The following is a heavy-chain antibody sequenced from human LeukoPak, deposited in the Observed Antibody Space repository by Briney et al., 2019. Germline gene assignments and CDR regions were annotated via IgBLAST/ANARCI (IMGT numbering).Heavy chain of an antibody. CDR3: ARPQYCSSTSCYDAFDI. J-gene: IGHJ3*02. D-gene: IGHD2-2*01. V-gene: IGHV3-33*01. Sequence: RPLNGECGFIVKSEGLHGLRKAPDKGLEGVAVIRYDGSNKYYADSVKGRFTISRDNSKNTLYLQMNSLRAEDTAVYYCARPQYCSSTSCYDAFDIWGQGTMVTVSS. CDR1: GFIVKSEG. CDR2: IRYDGSNK.